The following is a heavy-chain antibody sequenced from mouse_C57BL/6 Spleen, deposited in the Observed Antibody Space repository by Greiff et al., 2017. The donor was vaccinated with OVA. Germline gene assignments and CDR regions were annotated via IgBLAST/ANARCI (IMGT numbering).Heavy chain of an antibody. Sequence: QVKLVESGPELVKPGASVKISCKASGYSFTSYYIHWVKQRPGQGLEWIGWIYPGSGNTKYNEKFKGKATLTADTSSSTAYMQLSSLTSEDSAVYYCARTVYYGNYLAWFAYWGQGTLVTVSA. D-gene: IGHD2-1*01. V-gene: IGHV1-66*01. CDR1: GYSFTSYY. CDR3: ARTVYYGNYLAWFAY. CDR2: IYPGSGNT. J-gene: IGHJ3*01.